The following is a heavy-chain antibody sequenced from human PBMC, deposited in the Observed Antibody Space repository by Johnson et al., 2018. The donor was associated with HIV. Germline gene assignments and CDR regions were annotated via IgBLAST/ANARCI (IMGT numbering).Heavy chain of an antibody. J-gene: IGHJ3*02. V-gene: IGHV3-20*04. CDR1: GFTFDDYG. D-gene: IGHD2-8*02. CDR3: ARDLAYGDIVLVSAFDI. Sequence: VQLVESGGGVVRPGGSPRLSCAASGFTFDDYGMSWVRQVPGKGLEWVSGINWNGGSTGYADSVKGRFTISRDNAKNSLYLQMNSLRAEDTALYYCARDLAYGDIVLVSAFDIWGQGTMVTVSS. CDR2: INWNGGST.